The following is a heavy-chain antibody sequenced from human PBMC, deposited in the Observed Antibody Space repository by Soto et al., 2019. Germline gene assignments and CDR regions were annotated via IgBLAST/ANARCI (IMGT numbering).Heavy chain of an antibody. CDR1: GGTFSSYA. Sequence: GASLKISCKASGGTFSSYAISWVRQAPGQGLEWMGGIIPIFGTANYAQKFQGRVTITADESTSTAYMELSSLRSEDTAVYYCARNEYCSGGSCYSGYNWFDPWGQGTLVTVSS. D-gene: IGHD2-15*01. J-gene: IGHJ5*02. CDR3: ARNEYCSGGSCYSGYNWFDP. CDR2: IIPIFGTA. V-gene: IGHV1-69*13.